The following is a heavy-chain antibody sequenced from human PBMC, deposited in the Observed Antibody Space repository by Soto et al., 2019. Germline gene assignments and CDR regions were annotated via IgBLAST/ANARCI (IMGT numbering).Heavy chain of an antibody. CDR1: GGSFSSSPGYY. D-gene: IGHD2-21*01. Sequence: QLQLRESGPGLVKPSETLSLTCTVSGGSFSSSPGYYWGWMRQPPGKGLEWIGTVHPSGNTYYNPSFESRVTISKDSSMNHLSLPLTSVTAADTAIYYCTTGGDAWKTGLWGQGTLVTASS. J-gene: IGHJ4*02. V-gene: IGHV4-39*02. CDR3: TTGGDAWKTGL. CDR2: VHPSGNT.